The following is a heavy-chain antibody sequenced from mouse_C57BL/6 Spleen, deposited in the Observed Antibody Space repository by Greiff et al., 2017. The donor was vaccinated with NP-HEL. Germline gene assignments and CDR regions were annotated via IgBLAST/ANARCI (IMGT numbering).Heavy chain of an antibody. V-gene: IGHV1-18*01. D-gene: IGHD3-2*02. Sequence: VQLQQSGPELVKPGASVKIPCKASGYTFTDYNMDWVKQSHGKSLEWIGDINPNNGGTIYNQKFKGKATLTVDKSSSTAYMELRSLTSEDTAVYYCARSGEKGHYYAMDYWGQGTSVTVSS. CDR3: ARSGEKGHYYAMDY. CDR1: GYTFTDYN. J-gene: IGHJ4*01. CDR2: INPNNGGT.